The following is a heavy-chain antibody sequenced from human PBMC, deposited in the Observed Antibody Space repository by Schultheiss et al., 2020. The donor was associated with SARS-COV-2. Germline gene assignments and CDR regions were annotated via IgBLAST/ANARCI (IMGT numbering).Heavy chain of an antibody. CDR2: IYYSGST. D-gene: IGHD5-18*01. CDR3: ARGPAGYSYGFVDY. Sequence: SETLSLTCTVSGGSISSGGYYWSWIRQHPGKGLEWIGYIYYSGSTNYNPSLKSRVTISVDKSKNQFSLKLSSVTAADTAVYYCARGPAGYSYGFVDYWGQGTLVTVSS. V-gene: IGHV4-31*03. CDR1: GGSISSGGYY. J-gene: IGHJ4*02.